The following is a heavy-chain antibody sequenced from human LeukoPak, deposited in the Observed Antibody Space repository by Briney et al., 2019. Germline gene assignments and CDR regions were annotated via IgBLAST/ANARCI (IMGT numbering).Heavy chain of an antibody. Sequence: SQTLSLTCTVSGGSIGSGGYYWGWIRQPPGKGLEWIGSCGRSTYYNPSLKSRVTISVDTSKNQFSLKLSSVTAADTALYYCAGYASGTMRDYWGQGAVVTVSS. D-gene: IGHD3-10*01. V-gene: IGHV4-39*01. CDR1: GGSIGSGGYY. J-gene: IGHJ4*02. CDR3: AGYASGTMRDY. CDR2: CGRST.